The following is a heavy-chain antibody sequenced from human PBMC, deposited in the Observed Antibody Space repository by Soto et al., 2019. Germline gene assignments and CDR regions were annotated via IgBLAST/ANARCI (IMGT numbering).Heavy chain of an antibody. CDR2: IIPIFGTA. CDR1: GGTFSSYA. D-gene: IGHD2-15*01. Sequence: QVQLVQSGAEVKKPGSSVKVSCKASGGTFSSYAISWVRQAPGQGLEWMGGIIPIFGTANYAQKFQGRVTITADESTSTAYRELSSLRSDDTAVYYCARGMTPHPTYYYYGMDVWGQGTTVTVSS. V-gene: IGHV1-69*12. CDR3: ARGMTPHPTYYYYGMDV. J-gene: IGHJ6*02.